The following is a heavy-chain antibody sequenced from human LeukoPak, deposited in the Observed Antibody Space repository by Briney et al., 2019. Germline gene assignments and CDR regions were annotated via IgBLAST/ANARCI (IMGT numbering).Heavy chain of an antibody. V-gene: IGHV3-11*04. Sequence: GGSLRLSCAGSGFNFRDFYMSWIRQAPGKGLEWLSYISSTSSTIYYADSVRGRFTISTDNAKNSLYLQMNSLRVEDTALYYCARDDGYAFDIWGQGTMVTVSS. CDR2: ISSTSSTI. CDR1: GFNFRDFY. CDR3: ARDDGYAFDI. D-gene: IGHD6-25*01. J-gene: IGHJ3*02.